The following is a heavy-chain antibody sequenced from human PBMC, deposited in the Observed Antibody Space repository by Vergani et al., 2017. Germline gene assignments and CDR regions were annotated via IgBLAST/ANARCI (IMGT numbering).Heavy chain of an antibody. D-gene: IGHD2-21*02. V-gene: IGHV3-30*02. CDR1: ESIVSSYG. CDR3: AKYLRDSTDGLPDS. CDR2: IGKDGINT. Sequence: QVHLVESGGGVVQPGGSLRLSCVVSESIVSSYGVHWIRQAPGKGLEWLAYIGKDGINTRYRDAVKGRFTVSRDNSKDILYLQMDSLRSEDTALYYCAKYLRDSTDGLPDSWGPGTLVIVSS. J-gene: IGHJ4*02.